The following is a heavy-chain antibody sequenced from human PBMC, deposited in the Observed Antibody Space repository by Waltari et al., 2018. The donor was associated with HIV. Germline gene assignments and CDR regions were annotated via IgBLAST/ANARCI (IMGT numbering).Heavy chain of an antibody. J-gene: IGHJ4*02. D-gene: IGHD7-27*01. CDR2: ISANNRKT. Sequence: QVQLVQSGAEVKKPGASVRVSCKASGYTFTSYGISWVRQAPGQGLEWMGWISANNRKTHYAQNLQGGVTMTADTATTTAYMELRGLRSDDTAVYYCVREGGCELGPYRQFAYWGQGTLVIVSS. V-gene: IGHV1-18*01. CDR3: VREGGCELGPYRQFAY. CDR1: GYTFTSYG.